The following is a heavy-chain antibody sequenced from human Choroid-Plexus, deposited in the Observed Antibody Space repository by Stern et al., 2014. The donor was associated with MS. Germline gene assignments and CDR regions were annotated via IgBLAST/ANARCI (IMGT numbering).Heavy chain of an antibody. V-gene: IGHV3-30*18. J-gene: IGHJ5*02. CDR3: AKDRQYLTYFFDH. CDR1: GFTFGSCA. Sequence: QVQLVQSGGGVVQPGRPLRLSCVASGFTFGSCAMHWVRQAPGKGLEWVAGVSYDGSNKDYEDSVKGRFPISRDNSQNTLYMQMSSLRPEDTAVYYCAKDRQYLTYFFDHWGQGSLVTVSS. D-gene: IGHD2/OR15-2a*01. CDR2: VSYDGSNK.